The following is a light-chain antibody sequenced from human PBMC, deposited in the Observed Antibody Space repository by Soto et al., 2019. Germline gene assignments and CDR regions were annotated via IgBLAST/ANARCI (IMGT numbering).Light chain of an antibody. J-gene: IGKJ1*01. CDR3: QQYNSWPGT. CDR2: GAS. V-gene: IGKV3-15*01. CDR1: QSVAGN. Sequence: EIVMTQSPATLSLSPGERATLSFMASQSVAGNLAWYQHKPGQAPRLLIYGASTGATGIPARFSGSGSGTEFTLTISSLQSGDFAVYYCQQYNSWPGTFGQGTKVDIK.